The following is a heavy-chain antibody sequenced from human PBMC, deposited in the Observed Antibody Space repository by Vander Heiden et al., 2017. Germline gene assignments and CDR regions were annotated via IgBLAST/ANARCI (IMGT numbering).Heavy chain of an antibody. V-gene: IGHV1-8*01. CDR1: GNPFTSYD. CDR2: MNPNSGNT. CDR3: ARGRDAEYFQH. J-gene: IGHJ1*01. Sequence: HVQLVPSAAEVNKPVASVMVSCKSSGNPFTSYDMNWMRQATGQGLGWMGWMNPNSGNTGYAQKCQGRVTMTRNTSISTAYMELSSLRSEDTAVYYCARGRDAEYFQHWGQGTLVTVSS.